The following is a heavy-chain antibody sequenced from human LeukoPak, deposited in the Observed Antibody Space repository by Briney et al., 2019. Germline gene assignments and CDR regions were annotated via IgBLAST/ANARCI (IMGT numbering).Heavy chain of an antibody. Sequence: GGSLRLSCAASGFTFSTNYMSWVRQAPGKGLEWVSVIYSGGSPYYADSVKGRFTISRDNAKNSLYLQMNSLRAEDTAVYYCARESSAAPDYWGQGTLVTVSS. J-gene: IGHJ4*02. CDR3: ARESSAAPDY. CDR2: IYSGGSP. CDR1: GFTFSTNY. D-gene: IGHD6-13*01. V-gene: IGHV3-53*01.